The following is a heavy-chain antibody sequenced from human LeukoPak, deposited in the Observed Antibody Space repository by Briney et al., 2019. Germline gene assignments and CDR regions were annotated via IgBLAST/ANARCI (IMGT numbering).Heavy chain of an antibody. V-gene: IGHV1-69*13. J-gene: IGHJ3*02. CDR1: GGTFSSYA. CDR2: IIPIFGTA. Sequence: SVKVSCKASGGTFSSYAISWVRQAPGQGLEWMGGIIPIFGTANYAQKFQGRVTITADESTSTAYMELSSLRSEDTAVYYCARDRSCSGGSCPYDAFDIWGQGTMVTVSS. D-gene: IGHD2-15*01. CDR3: ARDRSCSGGSCPYDAFDI.